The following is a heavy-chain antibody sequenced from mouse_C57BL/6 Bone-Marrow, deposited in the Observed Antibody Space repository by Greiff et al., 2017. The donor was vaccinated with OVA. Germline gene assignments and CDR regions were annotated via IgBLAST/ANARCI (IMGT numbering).Heavy chain of an antibody. CDR2: ISDGGSYT. V-gene: IGHV5-4*01. D-gene: IGHD2-4*01. Sequence: EVQGVESGGGLVKPGGSLKLSCAASGFTFSSYAMSWVRQTPEKRLEWVATISDGGSYTYYPDNVKGRFTISRDNAKNNLYLQMSHLKSEDTAMYYCAREAMITYYFDYWGQGTTLTVSS. J-gene: IGHJ2*01. CDR1: GFTFSSYA. CDR3: AREAMITYYFDY.